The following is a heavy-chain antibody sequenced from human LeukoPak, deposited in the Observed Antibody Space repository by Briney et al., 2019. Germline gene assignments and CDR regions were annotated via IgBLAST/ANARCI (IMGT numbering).Heavy chain of an antibody. J-gene: IGHJ3*02. D-gene: IGHD6-13*01. CDR3: ARDYRSSSGRAFDI. CDR2: ISSSGSTI. CDR1: GFTFSSYE. V-gene: IGHV3-48*03. Sequence: GGSLRLSCAASGFTFSSYEMNWVRQAPGRGLEWVSYISSSGSTIYYADSVKGRFTISRDNAKNSLYLQMNSLRAEDTAVYYCARDYRSSSGRAFDIWGQGTMVTVSS.